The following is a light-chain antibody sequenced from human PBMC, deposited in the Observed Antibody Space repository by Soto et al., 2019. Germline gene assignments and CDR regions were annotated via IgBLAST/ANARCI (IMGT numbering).Light chain of an antibody. Sequence: QSVLTQPPSASGTPGQRVTISCSGSSSNIGSDPVNWYQQLPGTAPNLLIYRNNQRPSGVPARFSGSKSGASASLPIIGLQADDEADFYCAAWDTSRNAYVFGTGTKLTVL. V-gene: IGLV1-44*01. J-gene: IGLJ1*01. CDR2: RNN. CDR1: SSNIGSDP. CDR3: AAWDTSRNAYV.